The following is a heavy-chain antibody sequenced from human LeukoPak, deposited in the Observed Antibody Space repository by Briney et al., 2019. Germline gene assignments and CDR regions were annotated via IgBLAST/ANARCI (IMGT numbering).Heavy chain of an antibody. D-gene: IGHD3-10*01. Sequence: PGGSLRLSCATSGFSFTDYPMNWVRRAPGKGLEWVSNIRTSAEGANYAYYADSVKGRFTISGDNSKNTLYLQMNSLRAEDTGVYYCSGSYYNPEYNGMDVWGQGTTVTVSS. CDR2: IRTSAEGANYA. V-gene: IGHV3-21*05. CDR1: GFSFTDYP. J-gene: IGHJ6*02. CDR3: SGSYYNPEYNGMDV.